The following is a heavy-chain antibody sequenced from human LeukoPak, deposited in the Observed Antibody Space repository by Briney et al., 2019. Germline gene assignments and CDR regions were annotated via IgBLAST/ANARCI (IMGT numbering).Heavy chain of an antibody. CDR3: ARDPGYYDSSGYFDY. Sequence: SVKVSCKASGGTFSSYAISWVRQAPGQGLEWMGGIIPIFGTANYAQKFQGRVTITTDESTSTAYMELSSLRSEDTAVYYGARDPGYYDSSGYFDYWGQGTLVTVSS. D-gene: IGHD3-22*01. CDR1: GGTFSSYA. J-gene: IGHJ4*02. CDR2: IIPIFGTA. V-gene: IGHV1-69*05.